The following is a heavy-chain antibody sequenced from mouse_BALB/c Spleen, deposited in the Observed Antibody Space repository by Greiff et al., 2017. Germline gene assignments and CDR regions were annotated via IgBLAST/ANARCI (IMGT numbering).Heavy chain of an antibody. V-gene: IGHV5-12-1*01. D-gene: IGHD2-1*01. Sequence: EVHLVESGGGLVKPGGSLKLSCAASGFAFSSYDMSWVRQTPEKRLEWVAYISSGGGSTYYPDTVKGRFTISRDNAKNTLYLQMSSLKSEDTAMYYCARRSGNYYWYFDVWGAGTTVTVSS. J-gene: IGHJ1*01. CDR1: GFAFSSYD. CDR2: ISSGGGST. CDR3: ARRSGNYYWYFDV.